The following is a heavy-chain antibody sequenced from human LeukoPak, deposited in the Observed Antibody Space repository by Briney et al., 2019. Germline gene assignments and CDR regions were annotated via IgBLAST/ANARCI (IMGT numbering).Heavy chain of an antibody. J-gene: IGHJ4*02. Sequence: PGGSLRLSCAASGFTFSSDSMNGVRQAPGKGLEWVAVIWYDGSDKYYADSVKGRFTISRDNSKNTLYLQMNSLRAEDTAVYFCARGGVQGVIAYYFDFWGQGTLVTVSA. D-gene: IGHD3-10*01. CDR3: ARGGVQGVIAYYFDF. CDR2: IWYDGSDK. CDR1: GFTFSSDS. V-gene: IGHV3-33*08.